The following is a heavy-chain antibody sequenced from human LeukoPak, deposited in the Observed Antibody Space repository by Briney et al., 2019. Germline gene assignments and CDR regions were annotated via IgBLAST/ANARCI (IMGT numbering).Heavy chain of an antibody. J-gene: IGHJ4*02. CDR3: ASGPSAGRSLGY. CDR2: IKQDGSEK. V-gene: IGHV3-7*01. D-gene: IGHD6-6*01. CDR1: GFTFSSYW. Sequence: GGSLRLSCAASGFTFSSYWMSWVRQAPGKGLEWVANIKQDGSEKYYVDSVKGRFTISRDNAKNSLFLQMNSLRAEDTAVYYCASGPSAGRSLGYWGQGTLVTVSS.